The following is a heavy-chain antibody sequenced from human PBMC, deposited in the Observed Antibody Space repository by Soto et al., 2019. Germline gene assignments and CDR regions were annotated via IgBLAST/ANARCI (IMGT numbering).Heavy chain of an antibody. J-gene: IGHJ6*02. CDR3: ARERAFGESSPGYYYDGMDV. Sequence: QVQLQESGPGLVKPSGTLSLTCAVSGGSISSSNWWRWVRQTPGKGLEWSGEIYHSGSTNYNPSHKSRVTISVDKSKNQFSLKLSSVSAADTAVYYCARERAFGESSPGYYYDGMDVWGQGTTVTVSS. D-gene: IGHD3-10*01. CDR1: GGSISSSNW. CDR2: IYHSGST. V-gene: IGHV4-4*02.